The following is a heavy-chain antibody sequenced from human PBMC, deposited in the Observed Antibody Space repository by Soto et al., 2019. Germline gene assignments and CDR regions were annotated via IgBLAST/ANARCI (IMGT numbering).Heavy chain of an antibody. CDR3: ARAHGNYYYGMDV. Sequence: SETLSLTCTVSGGSISSSNWWSWVRQPPGKGLEWIGEIYHSGSTNYNPSLKSRVTISVDKSKNQFSLKLSSVTAADTAVYYCARAHGNYYYGMDVWGQGTTVT. V-gene: IGHV4-4*02. CDR1: GGSISSSNW. CDR2: IYHSGST. D-gene: IGHD4-17*01. J-gene: IGHJ6*02.